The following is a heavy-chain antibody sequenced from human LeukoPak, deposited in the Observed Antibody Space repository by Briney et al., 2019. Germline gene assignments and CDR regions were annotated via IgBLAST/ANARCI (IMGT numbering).Heavy chain of an antibody. Sequence: PSETLSLTCTFSGDSVSSTNNYWGWIRQPPGRGLEWIASIRYSESAYYSPSLKSRATISVDTSKNQFSLRLRSLTATDTAVYYCATQDSSHYWGQGTLVTVSS. D-gene: IGHD3-22*01. V-gene: IGHV4-39*01. CDR1: GDSVSSTNNY. CDR2: IRYSESA. J-gene: IGHJ4*02. CDR3: ATQDSSHY.